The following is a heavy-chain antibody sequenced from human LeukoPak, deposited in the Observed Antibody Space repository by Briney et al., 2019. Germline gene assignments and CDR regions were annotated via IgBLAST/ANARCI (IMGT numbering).Heavy chain of an antibody. CDR2: IYHSGST. CDR1: GYSISSGYY. CDR3: ARDVAVAKRGDYFDY. Sequence: SETLSLTCAVSGYSISSGYYWGWIRQPPGKGLEWIGSIYHSGSTYYNPSLKGRVTISVDTSKNQFSLKLSSVTAADTAVYYCARDVAVAKRGDYFDYWGQGTLVTVSS. D-gene: IGHD6-19*01. V-gene: IGHV4-38-2*02. J-gene: IGHJ4*02.